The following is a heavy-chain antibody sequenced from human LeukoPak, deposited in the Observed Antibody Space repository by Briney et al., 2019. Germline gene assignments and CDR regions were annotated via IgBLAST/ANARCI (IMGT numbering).Heavy chain of an antibody. D-gene: IGHD5/OR15-5a*01. V-gene: IGHV3-7*01. CDR2: IKEDGSEK. CDR1: RFTFSTYW. CDR3: ARDRVYDAFDI. Sequence: GGSLRLSCAASRFTFSTYWMSWVRQAPGKGREWVANIKEDGSEKYYVDSVKGRFTISRDNAKNSLYLQMSSLRAEDTAVYYCARDRVYDAFDIWGQGTMVTVFS. J-gene: IGHJ3*02.